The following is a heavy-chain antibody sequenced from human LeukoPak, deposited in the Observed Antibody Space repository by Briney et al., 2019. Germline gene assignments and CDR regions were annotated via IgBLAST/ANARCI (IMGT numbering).Heavy chain of an antibody. Sequence: GGSLRLSCAASGFTVNSNYMSWVRQAPGKGLEWVSVIYSGGSTYYADSVKGRFTISRDNSKNTLYLQMNSLRAEDTAVYYCASMYFSQYLQHWGQGTLVTIFS. D-gene: IGHD2-8*01. CDR3: ASMYFSQYLQH. V-gene: IGHV3-53*01. J-gene: IGHJ1*01. CDR2: IYSGGST. CDR1: GFTVNSNY.